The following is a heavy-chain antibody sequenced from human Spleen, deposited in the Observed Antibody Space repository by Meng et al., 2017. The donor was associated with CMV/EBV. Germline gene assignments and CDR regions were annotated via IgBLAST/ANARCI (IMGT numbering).Heavy chain of an antibody. CDR3: ARDKVVVVPAALYYYYYGMDV. CDR2: INPSGGST. D-gene: IGHD2-2*01. V-gene: IGHV1-46*01. Sequence: DSVKVSCKASGYTVTSYYMHWVRQAPGQGLEWMGIINPSGGSTSYAQKFQGRVTMTRDTSTSTVYMELSSLRSEDTAVYYCARDKVVVVPAALYYYYYGMDVWGQGTTVTVSS. J-gene: IGHJ6*02. CDR1: GYTVTSYY.